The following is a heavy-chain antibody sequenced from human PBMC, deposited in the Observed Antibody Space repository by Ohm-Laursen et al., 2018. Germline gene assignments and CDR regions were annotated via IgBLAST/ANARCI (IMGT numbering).Heavy chain of an antibody. CDR3: ARGRRGYSYGYGY. CDR1: GFTFSDYY. Sequence: SLRLSCTASGFTFSDYYMNWIRQAPGKGLEWVSQISSSGSRIYYVDSVKGRFTISRDNAKNSLYLQMNSLRAEDTAVYYCARGRRGYSYGYGYWGQGTLVTVSS. CDR2: ISSSGSRI. J-gene: IGHJ4*02. V-gene: IGHV3-11*01. D-gene: IGHD5-18*01.